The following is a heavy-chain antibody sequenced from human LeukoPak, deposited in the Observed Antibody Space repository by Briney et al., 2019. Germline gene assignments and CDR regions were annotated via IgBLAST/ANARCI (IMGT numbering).Heavy chain of an antibody. CDR3: ARFSYYGPFDY. CDR1: GGSFSRDY. V-gene: IGHV4-59*01. D-gene: IGHD2-21*01. CDR2: ISYTGST. Sequence: PSETLSPTCAVSGGSFSRDYWSWIRQPPGKGLEWVGWISYTGSTKYSSSLNSRATISVDTSKNHFSLKLTSVTAADTAVYYCARFSYYGPFDYWGQGILVTVSS. J-gene: IGHJ4*02.